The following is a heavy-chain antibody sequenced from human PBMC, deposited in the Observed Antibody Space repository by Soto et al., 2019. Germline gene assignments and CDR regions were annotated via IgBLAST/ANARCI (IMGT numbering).Heavy chain of an antibody. CDR3: AKPRSSLEWPPFDP. J-gene: IGHJ5*02. V-gene: IGHV3-30*18. CDR2: IKSDGST. CDR1: GFRFSSYG. D-gene: IGHD3-3*01. Sequence: QVKLVESGGGVVQPGGSRRLSCATSGFRFSSYGMHWVRQSPDKGLEWVAVIKSDGSTYYTDSVKGRFTVSRDNSRNILYLQLFNVRPEETAVYYCAKPRSSLEWPPFDPWGLGTLVTVSS.